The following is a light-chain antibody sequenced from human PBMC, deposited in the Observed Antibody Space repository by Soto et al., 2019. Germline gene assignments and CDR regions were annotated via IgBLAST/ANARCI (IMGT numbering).Light chain of an antibody. V-gene: IGLV2-8*01. Sequence: QSALTQPPSASGSPGQSVTISCTGTSSDVGGNNSVSWYQHHPGKAPKLMIYEVSERPSGVPDRFSGSKSANTAALTVTVLQAEEEDDYYCSSYAGSNNYVFGTGTKLTVL. J-gene: IGLJ1*01. CDR2: EVS. CDR3: SSYAGSNNYV. CDR1: SSDVGGNNS.